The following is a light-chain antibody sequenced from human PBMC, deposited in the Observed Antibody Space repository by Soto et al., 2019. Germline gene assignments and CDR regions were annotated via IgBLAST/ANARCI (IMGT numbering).Light chain of an antibody. V-gene: IGKV3-20*01. CDR1: QSVSSSY. CDR3: QQANSFPWT. CDR2: GAS. Sequence: EIVMTQSPVTLSVSPGERATLSCRASQSVSSSYLAWYQQKPGQAPRLLIYGASSRATGIPDRFSGSGSGTDFTLTITYLQPEDFATYYCQQANSFPWTFGQGTKVDIK. J-gene: IGKJ1*01.